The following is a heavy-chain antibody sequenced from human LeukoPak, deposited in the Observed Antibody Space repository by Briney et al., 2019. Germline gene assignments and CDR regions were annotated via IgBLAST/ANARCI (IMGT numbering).Heavy chain of an antibody. CDR3: ARGLAPKDYGDYAPTSFDY. Sequence: SETLSLTRTVSGGSISSYYWSWIRQPPGKGLEWIGYIYYSGSTNYNPSLKSRVTISVDTSKNQFSLKLSSVTAADTAVYYCARGLAPKDYGDYAPTSFDYWGQGTLVTVSS. CDR2: IYYSGST. V-gene: IGHV4-59*12. CDR1: GGSISSYY. J-gene: IGHJ4*02. D-gene: IGHD4-17*01.